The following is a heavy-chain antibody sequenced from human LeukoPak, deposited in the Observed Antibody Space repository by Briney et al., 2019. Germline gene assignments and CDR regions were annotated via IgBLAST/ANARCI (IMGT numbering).Heavy chain of an antibody. CDR1: GYTFTSYY. Sequence: ASVKVSCKASGYTFTSYYMHWVRQAPGQGLEWMGWINPNSGGTNYAQKFQGRVTMTRDTSISTAYMELSRLRSDDTAVYYCARMFREMATIPPFDYWGQGTLVTVSS. J-gene: IGHJ4*02. V-gene: IGHV1-2*02. D-gene: IGHD5-24*01. CDR3: ARMFREMATIPPFDY. CDR2: INPNSGGT.